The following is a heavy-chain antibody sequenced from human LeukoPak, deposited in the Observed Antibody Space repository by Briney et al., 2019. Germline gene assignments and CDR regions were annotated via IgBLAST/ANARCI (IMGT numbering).Heavy chain of an antibody. CDR2: ISSSIITI. CDR3: ARGYCSSNTCYIAFDI. J-gene: IGHJ3*02. Sequence: GGSLRLSCAASGFSFSSYSMNWVRQAPGKGLEWVSYISSSIITIYYADSVKGRFTISRDNAKNSLYLQMNSLRAEDTAVYYCARGYCSSNTCYIAFDIWGQGTMVTVSS. V-gene: IGHV3-48*01. CDR1: GFSFSSYS. D-gene: IGHD2-2*02.